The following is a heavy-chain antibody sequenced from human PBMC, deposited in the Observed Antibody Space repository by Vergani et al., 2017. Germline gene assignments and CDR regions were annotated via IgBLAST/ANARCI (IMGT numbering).Heavy chain of an antibody. Sequence: QVQLVESGGGVVQPGRSLRLSCAASGFTFSSYAMHWVRQAPGKGLEWVAVISYDGSNKYYADSVKGRFTISRDNSKNTLYLQMNSLRAEDTAVYYCARDQDCGGDCPEVYDYWGQGTLVTVSS. CDR2: ISYDGSNK. CDR3: ARDQDCGGDCPEVYDY. D-gene: IGHD2-21*01. CDR1: GFTFSSYA. V-gene: IGHV3-30-3*01. J-gene: IGHJ4*02.